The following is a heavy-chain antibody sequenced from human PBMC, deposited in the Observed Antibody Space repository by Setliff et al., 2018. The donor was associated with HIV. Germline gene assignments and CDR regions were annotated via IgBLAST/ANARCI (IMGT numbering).Heavy chain of an antibody. CDR3: ARGDFRAVYDSSGFPFDY. J-gene: IGHJ4*02. CDR1: GGSISSSNW. Sequence: PSETLSLTCAVSGGSISSSNWWSWVRQPPGKGLEWIGEIYHRGNTNYNPSLKSRVTISVDTSKNQFSLKLMSVTAADTAVYYCARGDFRAVYDSSGFPFDYWGQGTLVTV. CDR2: IYHRGNT. V-gene: IGHV4-4*02. D-gene: IGHD3-22*01.